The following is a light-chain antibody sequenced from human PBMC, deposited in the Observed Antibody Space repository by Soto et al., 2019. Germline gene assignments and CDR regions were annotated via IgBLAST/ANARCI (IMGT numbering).Light chain of an antibody. Sequence: QSALTQPASVSGSPGQAITISCSGSSSDVGAHNFVSWYQHHPGKAPKLMIYEVSNRPSGVSNRFSGSKSGNTASLTISGLQAEDEADYYCNSYTSSNTCVFGSGHKVTLL. CDR2: EVS. CDR3: NSYTSSNTCV. J-gene: IGLJ1*01. V-gene: IGLV2-14*01. CDR1: SSDVGAHNF.